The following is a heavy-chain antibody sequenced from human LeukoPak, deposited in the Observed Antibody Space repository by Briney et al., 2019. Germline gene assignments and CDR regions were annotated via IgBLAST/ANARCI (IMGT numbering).Heavy chain of an antibody. CDR2: INSDGSGA. V-gene: IGHV3-74*01. Sequence: GGSLRLSCAASGFTFSSYSMNWVRQAPGKGLVWVSRINSDGSGATYTDSVKGRFTISRDNAKNTLYLQMDSLRAEDTAVYYCARDLELAYYDSSGYDYWGQGTLVIVSS. CDR1: GFTFSSYS. J-gene: IGHJ4*02. D-gene: IGHD3-22*01. CDR3: ARDLELAYYDSSGYDY.